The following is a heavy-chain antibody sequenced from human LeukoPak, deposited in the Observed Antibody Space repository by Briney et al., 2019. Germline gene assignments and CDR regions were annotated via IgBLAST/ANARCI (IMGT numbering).Heavy chain of an antibody. V-gene: IGHV1-2*02. D-gene: IGHD3-10*01. CDR1: GYTFTGYY. J-gene: IGHJ5*02. CDR2: INPNSGGT. Sequence: ASVKVSCKASGYTFTGYYMHWVRQAPGQGLEWMGWINPNSGGTNYAQKFQGRVTMTRDTSISTAYMELSRLRSDDTAVYYCARERYGSRSFPNWFDPWGQGTLVTVSS. CDR3: ARERYGSRSFPNWFDP.